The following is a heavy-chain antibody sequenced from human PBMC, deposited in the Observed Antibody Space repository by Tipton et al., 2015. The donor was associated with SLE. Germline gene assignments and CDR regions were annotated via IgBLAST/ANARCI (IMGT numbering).Heavy chain of an antibody. V-gene: IGHV4-39*07. Sequence: TLSLTCSVSGGSLSTSTYYWAWIRQSPGKGLEWIGSIHYSGSTYYNTSLKSRVTISVDRSKNQFSLKLSPVTAADTAVYYCARDGGFMARGLPSWYFDFWGQGTLITVSS. CDR3: ARDGGFMARGLPSWYFDF. CDR2: IHYSGST. CDR1: GGSLSTSTYY. D-gene: IGHD3-10*01. J-gene: IGHJ4*02.